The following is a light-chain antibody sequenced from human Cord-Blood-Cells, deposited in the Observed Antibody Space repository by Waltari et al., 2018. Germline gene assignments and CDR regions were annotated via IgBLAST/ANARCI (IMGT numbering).Light chain of an antibody. CDR1: SSDVGAYNT. CDR2: EVS. CDR3: SSYTSSSTLL. J-gene: IGLJ3*02. V-gene: IGLV2-14*01. Sequence: QSALTQPASVSGSPGRSLTISCTGTSSDVGAYNTVSWHQQHPGNAPKLMTSEVSNRPSGVSNRFSGSKSGNTASLTISGLQAEDEADYYCSSYTSSSTLLFGGGTKLTVL.